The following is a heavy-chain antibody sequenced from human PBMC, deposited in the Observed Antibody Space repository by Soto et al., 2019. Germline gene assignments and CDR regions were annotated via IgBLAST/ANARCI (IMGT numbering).Heavy chain of an antibody. CDR2: ISGSCGST. CDR3: AKDLHRLYQLDSWFDP. CDR1: GFTFSSYA. Sequence: PGGSLRLSCAASGFTFSSYAMSWVRQAPGKGLVLFSAISGSCGSTYYADSVKGRFTISRDNSKNTLYLQMNSLRAEDTAVYYCAKDLHRLYQLDSWFDPWGQGTLVTVSS. D-gene: IGHD6-6*01. V-gene: IGHV3-23*01. J-gene: IGHJ5*02.